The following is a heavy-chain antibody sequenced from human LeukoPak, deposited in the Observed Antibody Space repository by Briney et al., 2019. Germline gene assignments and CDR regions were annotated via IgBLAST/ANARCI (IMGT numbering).Heavy chain of an antibody. V-gene: IGHV3-33*01. CDR3: ARDRSYGHPFDY. CDR1: GFTFSNYG. CDR2: IWYDGSNK. Sequence: GGSLRLSCAASGFTFSNYGMHWVRQAPGKGLEWVAVIWYDGSNKYYADSVKGRFTISRDNSKNTLYLQMNSLRAEDTAVYYCARDRSYGHPFDYWGQGTLVTVSS. J-gene: IGHJ4*02. D-gene: IGHD5-18*01.